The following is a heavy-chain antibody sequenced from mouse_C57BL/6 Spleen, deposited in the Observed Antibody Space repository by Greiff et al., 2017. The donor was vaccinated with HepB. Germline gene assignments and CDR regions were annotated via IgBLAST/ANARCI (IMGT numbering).Heavy chain of an antibody. J-gene: IGHJ2*01. D-gene: IGHD1-1*01. CDR2: INPNNGGT. V-gene: IGHV1-26*01. CDR1: GYTFTDYY. Sequence: EVQLQRSGPELVKPGASVKISCKASGYTFTDYYMNWVKQSHGKSLEWIGDINPNNGGTSYNQKFKGKATLTVDKSSSTAYMELRSLTSEDSAVYYCARSYYGSSLPDYWGQGTTLTVSS. CDR3: ARSYYGSSLPDY.